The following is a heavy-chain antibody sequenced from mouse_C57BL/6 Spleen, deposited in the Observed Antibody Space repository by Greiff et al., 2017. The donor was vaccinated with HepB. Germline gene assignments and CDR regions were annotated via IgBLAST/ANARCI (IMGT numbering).Heavy chain of an antibody. V-gene: IGHV5S21*01. CDR1: GFTFSSYA. J-gene: IGHJ4*01. CDR2: ISSGGDYI. D-gene: IGHD1-1*01. Sequence: EVMLVESGEGLVKPGGSLKLSCAASGFTFSSYAMSWVRQTPEKRLEWVAYISSGGDYIYYADTVKGRFTISRDNARNTLYLQMSSLKSEDTAMYYCTRGWIITTVVAKGDAMDYWGQGTSVTVSS. CDR3: TRGWIITTVVAKGDAMDY.